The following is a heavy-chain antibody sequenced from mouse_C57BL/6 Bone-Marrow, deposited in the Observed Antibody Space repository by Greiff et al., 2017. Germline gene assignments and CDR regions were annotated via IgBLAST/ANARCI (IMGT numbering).Heavy chain of an antibody. Sequence: EVQLKESGAELVRPGASVTLSCTASGFNIKDDYMHWVKQTPEQGLEWIGWIDPENGDTEYASQFPGKATITADTSSNTAYLQLSSLTSEDTAFYYCTVVYYDYSYYFDYWGQGTTLTVSS. J-gene: IGHJ2*01. CDR3: TVVYYDYSYYFDY. CDR2: IDPENGDT. CDR1: GFNIKDDY. V-gene: IGHV14-4*01. D-gene: IGHD2-4*01.